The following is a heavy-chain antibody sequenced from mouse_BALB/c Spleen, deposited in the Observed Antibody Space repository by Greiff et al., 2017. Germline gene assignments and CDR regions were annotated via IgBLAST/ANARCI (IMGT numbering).Heavy chain of an antibody. CDR3: ARGGFITTVVALYWYFDV. D-gene: IGHD1-1*01. CDR2: ISSGGST. V-gene: IGHV5-6-5*01. Sequence: DVKLVESGGGLVKPGGSLKLSCAASGFTFSSYAMSWVRQTPEKRLEWVASISSGGSTYYPDSVKGRFTISRDNARNILYLQMSSLRSEDTAMYYCARGGFITTVVALYWYFDVWGAGTTVTVSS. J-gene: IGHJ1*01. CDR1: GFTFSSYA.